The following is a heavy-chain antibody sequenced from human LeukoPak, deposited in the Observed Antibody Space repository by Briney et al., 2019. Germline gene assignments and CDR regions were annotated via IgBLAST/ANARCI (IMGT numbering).Heavy chain of an antibody. D-gene: IGHD3-16*01. CDR1: GFTFSDAW. CDR2: IKSKANGETT. Sequence: GGSLRLSCSASGFTFSDAWMGWVRLAPGKGLEWVGRIKSKANGETTHFAAPVKGRFTISRDDSKNTLYLQMNGLKTEDTAVYYCAWGGDYFDFWGRGTLVTVSS. CDR3: AWGGDYFDF. V-gene: IGHV3-15*01. J-gene: IGHJ4*02.